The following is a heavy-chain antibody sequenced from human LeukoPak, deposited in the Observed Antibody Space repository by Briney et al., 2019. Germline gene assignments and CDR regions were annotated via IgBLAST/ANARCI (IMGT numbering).Heavy chain of an antibody. Sequence: GGSLRLCCAASGFTFSSYGMHWVRQAAGKGLEWVAVISYDGSNKYYADSVKGRFTISRDNSKNTLYLQMNSLRAEDTAVYYCAKDRVNLVVVPAALDYWGQGTLVTVSS. CDR1: GFTFSSYG. CDR3: AKDRVNLVVVPAALDY. CDR2: ISYDGSNK. V-gene: IGHV3-30*18. J-gene: IGHJ4*02. D-gene: IGHD2-2*01.